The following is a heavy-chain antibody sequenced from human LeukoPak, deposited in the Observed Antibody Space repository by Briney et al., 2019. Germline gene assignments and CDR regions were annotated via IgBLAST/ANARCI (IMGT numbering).Heavy chain of an antibody. CDR3: ARYSSSSPMSLDY. Sequence: GESLKISCKGAGYTFTSYWMAWVRQMPGKGLEWMGIIYPGDSGTRYSPSFQGQVTISADKSIRTAYLQWSSLKASDTAIYYCARYSSSSPMSLDYWGQGTLVIVSS. CDR2: IYPGDSGT. V-gene: IGHV5-51*01. D-gene: IGHD6-6*01. J-gene: IGHJ4*02. CDR1: GYTFTSYW.